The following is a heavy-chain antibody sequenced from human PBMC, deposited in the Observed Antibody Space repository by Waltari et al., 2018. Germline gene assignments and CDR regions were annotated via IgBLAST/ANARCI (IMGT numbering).Heavy chain of an antibody. CDR2: ISSTSSYI. J-gene: IGHJ6*02. V-gene: IGHV3-21*01. Sequence: EVQLVASGGGLVKPGGSLSLSCAASGFTFNTYTMNWIRQAPGKGLEWVSSISSTSSYIYYADSVKGRFTISRDNAKNSLYLQMNSLRGEDTAVYYCAKDRISTSYYYYYHMDVWGQGTTVTVSS. D-gene: IGHD3-16*01. CDR3: AKDRISTSYYYYYHMDV. CDR1: GFTFNTYT.